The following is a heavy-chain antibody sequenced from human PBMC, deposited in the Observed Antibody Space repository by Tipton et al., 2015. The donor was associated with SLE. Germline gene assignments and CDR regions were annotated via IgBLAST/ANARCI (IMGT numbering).Heavy chain of an antibody. D-gene: IGHD2-21*01. CDR1: GGSISSYF. J-gene: IGHJ5*02. CDR3: ARGDVPGSFDP. V-gene: IGHV4-59*01. Sequence: TLSLTCIVSGGSISSYFWSWIRQPPGKGLEWIGYIHYSGSTNYNPSLKSRVTISLDTSQNQFSLKLNSVTAADTAVYYCARGDVPGSFDPWGQGILVTVSS. CDR2: IHYSGST.